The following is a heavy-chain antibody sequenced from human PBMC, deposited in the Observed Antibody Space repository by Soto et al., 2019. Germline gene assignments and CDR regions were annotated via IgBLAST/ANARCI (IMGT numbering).Heavy chain of an antibody. D-gene: IGHD5-18*01. J-gene: IGHJ5*02. CDR1: GGSFSGYY. Sequence: SETLSLTCAIYGGSFSGYYWSWLRQPPGKGLEWIGEINHSGSTNYNPSLKSRVTISVDTSKNQFSLKLSSVTAADTAVYYCARLVWSYGTWFDPWGQGTLVTVSS. CDR3: ARLVWSYGTWFDP. CDR2: INHSGST. V-gene: IGHV4-34*01.